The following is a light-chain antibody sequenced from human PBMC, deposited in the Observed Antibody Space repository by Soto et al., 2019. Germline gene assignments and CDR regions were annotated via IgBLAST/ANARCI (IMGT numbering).Light chain of an antibody. CDR2: GAS. Sequence: EIVLTQSPGTLSLSPGERATLSCRASQSVSSSYLAWYQQKPGQAPRLLIYGASSRATGITDRFSGSGSGKVFTLTISRLEPEDFAGYYSQQYGSSPRTFGQGTKVEIK. J-gene: IGKJ1*01. CDR1: QSVSSSY. V-gene: IGKV3-20*01. CDR3: QQYGSSPRT.